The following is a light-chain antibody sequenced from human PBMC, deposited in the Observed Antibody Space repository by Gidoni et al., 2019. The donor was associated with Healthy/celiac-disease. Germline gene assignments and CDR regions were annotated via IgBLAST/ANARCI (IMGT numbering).Light chain of an antibody. J-gene: IGLJ2*01. CDR2: GHS. CDR3: QSYDSSLSGAV. CDR1: SSNIGAGYA. Sequence: QSVLTPPPSVSGAPAQRVTISCTGSSSNIGAGYAVHWYQQLPGTAPKLLIYGHSNRPSGVPDRFSGSKSGASASLAITGLQAEDEADYYCQSYDSSLSGAVFGGGTKLTVL. V-gene: IGLV1-40*01.